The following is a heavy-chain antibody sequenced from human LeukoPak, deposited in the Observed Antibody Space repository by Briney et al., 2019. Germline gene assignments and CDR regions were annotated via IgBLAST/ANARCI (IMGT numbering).Heavy chain of an antibody. Sequence: SETLSLTCTVSGGSIYRGSYYWGFIRQPPGKGLEWIGSLFYTGSTYYNPSLESRVTISADTSKNQFSLKLNSVTAADTAVYYCETSGRTGSTIDYWGQGTLVTVSS. J-gene: IGHJ4*02. V-gene: IGHV4-39*01. CDR1: GGSIYRGSYY. D-gene: IGHD1-1*01. CDR3: ETSGRTGSTIDY. CDR2: LFYTGST.